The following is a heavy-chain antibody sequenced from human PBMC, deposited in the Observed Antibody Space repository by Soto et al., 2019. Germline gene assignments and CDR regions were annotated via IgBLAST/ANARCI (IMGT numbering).Heavy chain of an antibody. CDR1: GGTFSSYA. J-gene: IGHJ6*02. V-gene: IGHV1-69*06. CDR3: ARPEKVVGATPYYYGMDV. Sequence: QVQLVQSGAEVKKPGSSVKVSCKASGGTFSSYAISWVRQAPGQGLEWMGGIIPIFGTANYAQKFQGRVTITADKSTSTAYMELRSLRSEDTAVYYCARPEKVVGATPYYYGMDVWGQGTTVTVSS. CDR2: IIPIFGTA. D-gene: IGHD1-26*01.